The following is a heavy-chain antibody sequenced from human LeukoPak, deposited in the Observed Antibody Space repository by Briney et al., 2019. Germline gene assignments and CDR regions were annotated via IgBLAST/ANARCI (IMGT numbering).Heavy chain of an antibody. CDR1: GFTFGDYA. J-gene: IGHJ5*02. V-gene: IGHV3-49*04. CDR3: TRRGDWFDP. CDR2: IRSKAYGGTT. Sequence: PGRSLRLSCTASGFTFGDYAMSWVRQAPGKGLEWVGFIRSKAYGGTTEYAASVKGRFTISRDDSKSIAYLQMNSLKTEDTAVYYCTRRGDWFDPWGQGTLVTASS.